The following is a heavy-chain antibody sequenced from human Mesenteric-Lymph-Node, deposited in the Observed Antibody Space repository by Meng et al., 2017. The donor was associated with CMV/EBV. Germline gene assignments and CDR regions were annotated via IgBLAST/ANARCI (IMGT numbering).Heavy chain of an antibody. CDR2: VHYGRST. CDR3: ARDFPTSTIYGVVVNYAMDV. CDR1: GGSATSGSFY. D-gene: IGHD3-3*01. J-gene: IGHJ6*02. Sequence: SETLSLTCTVSGGSATSGSFYWSWIRQPPGKGLEWIGYVHYGRSTNYNPSLKSRVTISVDTSKNQFSLRLSSVTAADTAVYYCARDFPTSTIYGVVVNYAMDVWGQGTTVTVSS. V-gene: IGHV4-61*01.